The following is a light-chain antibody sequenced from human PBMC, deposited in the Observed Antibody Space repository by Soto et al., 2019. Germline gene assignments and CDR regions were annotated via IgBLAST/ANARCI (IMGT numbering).Light chain of an antibody. CDR2: LNSDGSH. J-gene: IGLJ2*01. V-gene: IGLV4-69*01. Sequence: QPVLTQSPSASASLGASVKLTCTLSSGHSNYAIAWHQQQPEKGPRFLMKLNSDGSHSKGDGIPDRFSGSSSGAERYLTISTLQSEDEADYYCQTWVTGIHIFGGGPKLTVL. CDR1: SGHSNYA. CDR3: QTWVTGIHI.